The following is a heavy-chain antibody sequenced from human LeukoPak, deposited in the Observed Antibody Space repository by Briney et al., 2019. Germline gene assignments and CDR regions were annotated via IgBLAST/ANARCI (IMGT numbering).Heavy chain of an antibody. V-gene: IGHV3-11*01. D-gene: IGHD6-13*01. CDR2: ISSSGSTI. Sequence: GGSLRLSCAASGFTFSDYYMSWIRQAPGKGLEWVSYISSSGSTIYYADSVKGRFTISRDNAKNSLYLQMNSLRAEDTAVYYCARDEGGYSSSWRPIDYWGQGTLVIVSS. CDR3: ARDEGGYSSSWRPIDY. CDR1: GFTFSDYY. J-gene: IGHJ4*02.